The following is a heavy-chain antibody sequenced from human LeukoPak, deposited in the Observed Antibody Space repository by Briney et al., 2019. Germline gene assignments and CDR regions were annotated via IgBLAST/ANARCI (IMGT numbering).Heavy chain of an antibody. CDR2: IYSGGST. D-gene: IGHD3-3*01. Sequence: PGGSLRLSCAASGFIVRNNYMSWVRQAPGKGLEWVSVIYSGGSTYYADSVKGRFTISRDNSQNTLYLQMNSLRAEDTAVYYCARHHPDVLRILEWLLVFDYWGQGTLVTVSS. CDR3: ARHHPDVLRILEWLLVFDY. V-gene: IGHV3-53*01. CDR1: GFIVRNNY. J-gene: IGHJ4*02.